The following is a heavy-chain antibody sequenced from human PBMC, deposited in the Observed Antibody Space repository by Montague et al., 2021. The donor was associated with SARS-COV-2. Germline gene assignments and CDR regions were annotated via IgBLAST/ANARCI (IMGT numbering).Heavy chain of an antibody. V-gene: IGHV6-1*01. Sequence: CAISGDSVSSNIATWNWIRQSPSRGLEWLGRTYYRSKWYNDYAESVESRITIDPDTSKHQFSLHLNSVTPEDTAVYYCARIPVGSKYYFDLWGQGTLVTVSS. D-gene: IGHD2-2*01. CDR1: GDSVSSNIAT. CDR2: TYYRSKWYN. J-gene: IGHJ4*02. CDR3: ARIPVGSKYYFDL.